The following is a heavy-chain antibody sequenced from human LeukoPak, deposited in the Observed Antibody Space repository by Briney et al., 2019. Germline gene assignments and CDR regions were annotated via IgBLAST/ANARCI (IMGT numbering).Heavy chain of an antibody. CDR2: ISYDGSNK. Sequence: GGSLRLSCAASGFTFSSYAMHWVCQAPGKGLEWVAVISYDGSNKYCADSVKGRFTISRDNSKNTLYLQMNSLRAEDTAVYYCARGDGYNFDYWGQGTLVTVSS. CDR3: ARGDGYNFDY. V-gene: IGHV3-30-3*01. J-gene: IGHJ4*02. CDR1: GFTFSSYA. D-gene: IGHD5-24*01.